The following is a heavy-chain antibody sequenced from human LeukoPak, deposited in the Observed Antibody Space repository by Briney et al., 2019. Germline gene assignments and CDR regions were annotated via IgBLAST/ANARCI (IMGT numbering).Heavy chain of an antibody. CDR2: ITSSSSYL. CDR3: ARDTGRYYYDSSGFYGHYFDY. CDR1: GFTFSTYS. Sequence: GGSLRLSCAASGFTFSTYSMSWVRQATGKGLEWVSSITSSSSYLYYADSVKCRFAIYRDDAKNSLYLQMSSLRAEDTAVYYCARDTGRYYYDSSGFYGHYFDYWGQGTLVTVSS. V-gene: IGHV3-21*01. J-gene: IGHJ4*02. D-gene: IGHD3-22*01.